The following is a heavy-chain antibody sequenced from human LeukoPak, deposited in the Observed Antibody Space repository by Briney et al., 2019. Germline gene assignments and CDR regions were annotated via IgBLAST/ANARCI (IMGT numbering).Heavy chain of an antibody. CDR3: AKDKQWLVRGEFDY. Sequence: PGRSLRLSCAASGFTFSSYAMHWVRQAPGKGLEWVAVISYDGSNKYYADSVKGRFTISRDNSKNTLYLQMNSLRAEDTAVYYCAKDKQWLVRGEFDYWGQGTLVTVSS. J-gene: IGHJ4*02. CDR1: GFTFSSYA. D-gene: IGHD6-19*01. V-gene: IGHV3-30*18. CDR2: ISYDGSNK.